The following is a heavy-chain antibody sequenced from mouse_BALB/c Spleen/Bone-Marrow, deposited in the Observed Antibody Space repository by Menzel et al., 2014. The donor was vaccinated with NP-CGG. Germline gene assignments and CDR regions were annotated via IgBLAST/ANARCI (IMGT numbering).Heavy chain of an antibody. J-gene: IGHJ2*01. D-gene: IGHD1-1*01. CDR1: GYTFTSYW. V-gene: IGHV1-69*02. CDR3: TRGGSSPYYFDY. Sequence: VQLQQSGAELVRPGASVKLSCKASGYTFTSYWINWVKQRPGQGLEWIGNIYPSDSYTNYNQKFKDKATLTVDKSSTTAYMQLSSPTSEDSAVYYCTRGGSSPYYFDYWGQGTTLTVSS. CDR2: IYPSDSYT.